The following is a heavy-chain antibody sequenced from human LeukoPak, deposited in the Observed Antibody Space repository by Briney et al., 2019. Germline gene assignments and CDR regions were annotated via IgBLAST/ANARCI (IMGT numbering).Heavy chain of an antibody. V-gene: IGHV3-30*18. Sequence: GGSLRLSCAASGFTFSSYGMHWVRQAPGKGLEWVAVISYDGSNKYYADSVKGRFTISRDNSKNTLYLQMNSLRAEDTVVYYCAKDRVGTTVTTFPDYWGQGTLVTVSS. D-gene: IGHD4-17*01. J-gene: IGHJ4*02. CDR3: AKDRVGTTVTTFPDY. CDR1: GFTFSSYG. CDR2: ISYDGSNK.